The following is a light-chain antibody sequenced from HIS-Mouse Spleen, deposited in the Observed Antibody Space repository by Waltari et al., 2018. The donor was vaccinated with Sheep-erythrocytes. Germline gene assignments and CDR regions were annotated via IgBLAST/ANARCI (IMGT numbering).Light chain of an antibody. Sequence: QSALTQPRSVSGSPGQSVTISCTGTSSYVGGYNSSSWYQQHPGKAPKLMIYDVSKRPSGVPDRFSGSKSGNTASLTISGLQAEDEADYYCCSYAGSYNHVFATGTKVTVL. CDR2: DVS. CDR1: SSYVGGYNS. CDR3: CSYAGSYNHV. J-gene: IGLJ1*01. V-gene: IGLV2-11*02.